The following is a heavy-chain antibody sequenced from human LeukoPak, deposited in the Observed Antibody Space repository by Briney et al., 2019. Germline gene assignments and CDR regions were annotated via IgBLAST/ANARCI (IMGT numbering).Heavy chain of an antibody. V-gene: IGHV3-30*02. Sequence: PGGSLRLSCAASGFTFSSYGMHWVRQAPGKGLEWVAFIRYDGSNKYYADSVKGRFTISRDKAKNSLYLQMNSLRPEDTALYYCVKGYRYGDNWFDPWGQGTLVTVSS. CDR1: GFTFSSYG. D-gene: IGHD5-18*01. J-gene: IGHJ5*02. CDR2: IRYDGSNK. CDR3: VKGYRYGDNWFDP.